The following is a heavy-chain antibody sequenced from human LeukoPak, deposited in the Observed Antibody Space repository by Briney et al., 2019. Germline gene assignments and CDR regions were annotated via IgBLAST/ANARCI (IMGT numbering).Heavy chain of an antibody. CDR2: ISSSSGYI. J-gene: IGHJ6*03. CDR1: GFTFSSYS. D-gene: IGHD2-2*01. CDR3: ARDGVVPAPGSTNYYMDV. Sequence: GGSLRLSCAASGFTFSSYSMNWVRQAPGKGLEWVSSISSSSGYIYYADSVKGRFTISRDNAKNSLYLQMNSLRAEDTAVYYCARDGVVPAPGSTNYYMDVWGKGTTVTVSS. V-gene: IGHV3-21*04.